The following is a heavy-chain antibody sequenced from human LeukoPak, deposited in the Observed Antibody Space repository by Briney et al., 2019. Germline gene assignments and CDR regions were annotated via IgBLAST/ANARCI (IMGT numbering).Heavy chain of an antibody. J-gene: IGHJ4*02. D-gene: IGHD3-22*01. Sequence: PSQTLSLTCTVSGGSISSGGYYWSWIRQHPGKGLEWIGYIYYSGSTYYNPSLKSRVTISVDTSKNQFSLKLSSVTAADTAVYYCAGAPPDSSGYYTRLSLDYWGQGTLVTVSS. CDR2: IYYSGST. V-gene: IGHV4-31*03. CDR3: AGAPPDSSGYYTRLSLDY. CDR1: GGSISSGGYY.